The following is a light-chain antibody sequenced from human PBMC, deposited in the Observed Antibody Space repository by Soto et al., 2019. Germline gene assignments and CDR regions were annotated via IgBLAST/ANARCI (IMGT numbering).Light chain of an antibody. J-gene: IGLJ3*02. Sequence: QSALTQPASVSGSLGQSITISCTGTNSDVGGYNLVSWYQQHPGKAPKLMTYEGSKRPSGVSNRFSGSKSGNTASLTISGLQAEDEADYYCCSYAGSSTWVFGGGTQLTVL. CDR1: NSDVGGYNL. CDR3: CSYAGSSTWV. V-gene: IGLV2-23*01. CDR2: EGS.